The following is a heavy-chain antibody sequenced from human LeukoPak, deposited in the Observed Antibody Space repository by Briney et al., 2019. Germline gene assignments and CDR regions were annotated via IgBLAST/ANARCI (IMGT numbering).Heavy chain of an antibody. CDR3: ARGRSVTIFGVVDY. Sequence: ASVKVSCKASGYTFTGYYMHWVRQALGQGLEWMGWINPNSGGTNYAQKFQGRVTMTRDTSISTAYMELSRLRSDDTAVYYCARGRSVTIFGVVDYWGQGTLVTVSS. J-gene: IGHJ4*02. V-gene: IGHV1-2*02. CDR2: INPNSGGT. D-gene: IGHD3-3*01. CDR1: GYTFTGYY.